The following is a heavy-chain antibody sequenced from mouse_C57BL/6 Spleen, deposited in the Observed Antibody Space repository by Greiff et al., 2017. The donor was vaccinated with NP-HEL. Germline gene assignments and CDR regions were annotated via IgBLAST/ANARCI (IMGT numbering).Heavy chain of an antibody. CDR3: ASLRSFYAMDY. V-gene: IGHV5-17*01. CDR1: GFTFSDYG. D-gene: IGHD1-1*01. CDR2: ISSGSSTI. Sequence: EVKLMESGGGLVKPGGSLKLSCAASGFTFSDYGMHWVRQAPEKGLEWVAYISSGSSTIYYADTVKSRFTISRDNAKNTLFLQMTSLRSEDTAMYYCASLRSFYAMDYWGQGTSVTVSS. J-gene: IGHJ4*01.